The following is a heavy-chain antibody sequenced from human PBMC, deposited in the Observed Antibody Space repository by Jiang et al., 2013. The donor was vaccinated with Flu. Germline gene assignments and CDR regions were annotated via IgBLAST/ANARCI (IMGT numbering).Heavy chain of an antibody. Sequence: SYAMSWVRQAPGKGLEWVSAISGSGGSTYYADSVKGRFTISRDNSKNTLYLQMNSLRAEDTAVYYCARLPRINGMDVWGQGTTVTVSS. CDR2: ISGSGGST. J-gene: IGHJ6*02. CDR3: ARLPRINGMDV. D-gene: IGHD2-15*01. CDR1: SYA. V-gene: IGHV3-23*01.